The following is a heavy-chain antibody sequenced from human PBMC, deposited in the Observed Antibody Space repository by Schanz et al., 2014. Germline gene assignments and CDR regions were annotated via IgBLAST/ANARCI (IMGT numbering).Heavy chain of an antibody. V-gene: IGHV1-46*03. CDR3: ARGPSTGAFDI. CDR2: INPSVGNT. J-gene: IGHJ3*02. Sequence: QVQLVQSGAEVKKPGASVKVSCEASGYTFTSYYIHWFRQAPGQGLEWMGLINPSVGNTNYAQKCRGRVTMTRDTSTSTVYMELSSLRSEDTVVYFCARGPSTGAFDIWGQGTMVTVSS. CDR1: GYTFTSYY.